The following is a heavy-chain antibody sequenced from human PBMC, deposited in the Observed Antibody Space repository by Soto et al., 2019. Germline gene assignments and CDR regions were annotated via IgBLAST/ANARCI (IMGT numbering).Heavy chain of an antibody. CDR3: ARVMEGYYYYGMAV. CDR1: GFTFSSYA. CDR2: ISYDGSNK. D-gene: IGHD1-1*01. J-gene: IGHJ6*02. V-gene: IGHV3-30-3*01. Sequence: QVQLVESGGGVVQPGRSLRLSCAASGFTFSSYAMHWVRQAPGKGLEWVAVISYDGSNKYYADSVKGRFTISRDNSKNTLYLQMNSLRAEDTAVYYCARVMEGYYYYGMAVWGQGTTVTVSS.